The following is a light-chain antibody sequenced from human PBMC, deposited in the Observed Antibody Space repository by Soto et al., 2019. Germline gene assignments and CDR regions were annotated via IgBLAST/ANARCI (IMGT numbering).Light chain of an antibody. CDR1: QSVSSNF. J-gene: IGKJ5*01. CDR2: GAY. V-gene: IGKV3-20*01. Sequence: EIVLTQSPGTLSLSPGERATLSCRASQSVSSNFLAWYQQKPGQAPRLLIYGAYTRATGIPVRFSGSGSGTDFTLTISRLEPEDFAVYYCQQYGSSPPVTFGQGTRLE. CDR3: QQYGSSPPVT.